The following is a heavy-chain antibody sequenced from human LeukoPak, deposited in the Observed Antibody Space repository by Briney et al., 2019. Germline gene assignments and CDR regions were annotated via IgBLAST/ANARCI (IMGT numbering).Heavy chain of an antibody. CDR3: ARDSKHGYCSSTSCYTAWYFDY. CDR1: GYTFTSYG. J-gene: IGHJ4*02. D-gene: IGHD2-2*02. Sequence: ASVNVSCKASGYTFTSYGISWVRQAPGQGLEWMGWISSYNGNTNYAQKLQGRVTMTTDTSTSTAYMEPRSLRSDDTAVYYCARDSKHGYCSSTSCYTAWYFDYWGQGTLVTVSS. CDR2: ISSYNGNT. V-gene: IGHV1-18*01.